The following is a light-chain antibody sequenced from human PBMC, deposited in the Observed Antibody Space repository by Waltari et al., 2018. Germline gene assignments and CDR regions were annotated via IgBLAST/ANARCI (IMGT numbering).Light chain of an antibody. J-gene: IGLJ2*01. Sequence: QSVLTQPPSVSGAPGQRVTISCTGSRSNVGAGFDVPWYQQLPGTAPKLLIYGNNNRPSGVPDRFSGSKSGTSASLAIAGLQAEDEADYYCQSYDSSLSVVVFGGGTKLTVL. CDR2: GNN. CDR3: QSYDSSLSVVV. V-gene: IGLV1-40*01. CDR1: RSNVGAGFD.